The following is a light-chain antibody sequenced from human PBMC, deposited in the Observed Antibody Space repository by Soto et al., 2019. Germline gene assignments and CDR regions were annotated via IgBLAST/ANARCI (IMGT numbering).Light chain of an antibody. Sequence: QSVLTQPASVSGSPGQSITISCTGTSSDVGGHNYVSWYQQHPDKVPKLLFYDVSNRPSGVSNRFSGSKSGNTASLTISGLQAEDEADYYCASYSSGTSPHVFGTGTKLTVL. CDR1: SSDVGGHNY. CDR3: ASYSSGTSPHV. J-gene: IGLJ1*01. CDR2: DVS. V-gene: IGLV2-14*01.